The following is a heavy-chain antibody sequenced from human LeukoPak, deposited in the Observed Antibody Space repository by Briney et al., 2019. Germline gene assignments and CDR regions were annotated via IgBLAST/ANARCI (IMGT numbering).Heavy chain of an antibody. J-gene: IGHJ6*02. CDR2: ISSSGSTI. Sequence: GGSLRLSCAASGFTFSSYEMNWVRQAPGKGLEWVSYISSSGSTIYYADSVKGRFTISRDNAKNSLYLQMNCLRAEDTAVYYCARDRYYYYGMDVWGQGTTVTVSS. CDR1: GFTFSSYE. CDR3: ARDRYYYYGMDV. V-gene: IGHV3-48*03.